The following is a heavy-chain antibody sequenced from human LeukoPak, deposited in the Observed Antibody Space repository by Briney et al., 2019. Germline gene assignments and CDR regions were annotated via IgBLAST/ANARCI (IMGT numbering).Heavy chain of an antibody. V-gene: IGHV3-30*03. D-gene: IGHD4-17*01. CDR2: ISYDGSNK. CDR1: GFTFSSYG. CDR3: ARDHYGDIAVYSPGDY. J-gene: IGHJ4*02. Sequence: GSLRLSCVASGFTFSSYGMHWVRQAPGKGLEWVAVISYDGSNKYYADSVKGRFTISRDNSKNTLYLQMNSLRAEDTAVYYCARDHYGDIAVYSPGDYWGQGTLVTVSS.